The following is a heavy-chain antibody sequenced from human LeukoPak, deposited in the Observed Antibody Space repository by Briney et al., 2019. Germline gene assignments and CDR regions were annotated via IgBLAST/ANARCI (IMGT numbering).Heavy chain of an antibody. J-gene: IGHJ4*02. Sequence: GGSLRLSCAASGFSFSDAWMSWVRQIPGKGLEWVGRIESKTDGGTTDYAAPVKGRFTISRDDSTNTLYLQMNSLRAEDTAVYYCARQRGLRAFDYWGQGTLVTVSS. V-gene: IGHV3-15*04. CDR2: IESKTDGGTT. CDR3: ARQRGLRAFDY. D-gene: IGHD3-16*01. CDR1: GFSFSDAW.